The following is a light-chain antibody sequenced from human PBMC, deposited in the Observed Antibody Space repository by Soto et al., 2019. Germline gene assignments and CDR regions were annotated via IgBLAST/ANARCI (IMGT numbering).Light chain of an antibody. CDR1: QGISSY. CDR2: AAS. V-gene: IGKV1-8*01. Sequence: AIRMTQSPSSLSASTGDRVTITCRASQGISSYLAWYQQKPGKAPKLLIYAASTLQSGVPSRFSGSGSGTDFILTISCLQSEDFATYYCQQYYSYPHDFGGGTKVEIK. J-gene: IGKJ4*01. CDR3: QQYYSYPHD.